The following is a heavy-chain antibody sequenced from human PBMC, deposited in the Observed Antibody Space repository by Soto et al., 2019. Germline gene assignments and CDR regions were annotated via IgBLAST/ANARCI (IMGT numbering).Heavy chain of an antibody. CDR2: MNPNSGNT. CDR3: ARCITIFGVRFDP. CDR1: GYTFTSYD. J-gene: IGHJ5*02. Sequence: ASVKVSCKASGYTFTSYDINWVRQATGQGLEWMGWMNPNSGNTGYAQKFQGRVTMTRNTSISTAYMELSSLRSEDTAVYYCARCITIFGVRFDPWGQGTLVTVSS. D-gene: IGHD3-3*01. V-gene: IGHV1-8*01.